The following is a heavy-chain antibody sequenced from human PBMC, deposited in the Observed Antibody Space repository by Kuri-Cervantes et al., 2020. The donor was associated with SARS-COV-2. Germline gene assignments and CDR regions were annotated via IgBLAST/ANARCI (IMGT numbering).Heavy chain of an antibody. J-gene: IGHJ4*02. Sequence: ESLKISCAVYGGSFSGYYWSWIRQPPGKGLEWIGEINHSGSTNYNPSLKSRVTISVDTSKNQFSLQLSSVTATDTAVYYCGRQASDWHIDYWGQGTLVTVSS. CDR2: INHSGST. V-gene: IGHV4-34*01. CDR1: GGSFSGYY. CDR3: GRQASDWHIDY. D-gene: IGHD3-9*01.